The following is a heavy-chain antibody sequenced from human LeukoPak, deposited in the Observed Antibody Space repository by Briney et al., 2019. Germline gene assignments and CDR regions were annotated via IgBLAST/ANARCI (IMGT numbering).Heavy chain of an antibody. CDR2: ISSSSSYI. CDR3: ARDMENDSSSWYSYYYYGMDV. Sequence: GGSLRLSCAASGSTFSSYSMNWVRQAPGKGLEWVSSISSSSSYIYYADSVKGRFTISRDNAKNSLYLQMNSLRAEDTAVYYCARDMENDSSSWYSYYYYGMDVWGQGTTVTVSS. J-gene: IGHJ6*02. V-gene: IGHV3-21*01. CDR1: GSTFSSYS. D-gene: IGHD6-13*01.